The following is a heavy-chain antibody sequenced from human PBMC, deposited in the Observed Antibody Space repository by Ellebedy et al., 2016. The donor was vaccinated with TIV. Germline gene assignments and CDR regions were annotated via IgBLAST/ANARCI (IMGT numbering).Heavy chain of an antibody. Sequence: GGSLRLXXAASGFTFSDHYMDWVRQAPGKGLEWVGRTRNKANSYTTEYAASVKGRFTISRDDSKNSLYLQMNSLKTEDTAVYYCASYRSWGQGTLVTVSS. CDR3: ASYRS. CDR1: GFTFSDHY. D-gene: IGHD4-11*01. CDR2: TRNKANSYTT. V-gene: IGHV3-72*01. J-gene: IGHJ5*02.